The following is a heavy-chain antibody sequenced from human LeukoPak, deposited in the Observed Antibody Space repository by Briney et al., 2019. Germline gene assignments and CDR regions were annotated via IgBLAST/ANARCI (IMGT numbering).Heavy chain of an antibody. CDR2: ISSSSSYI. Sequence: GGSLRLSCAASGFTFSSYSMNWVREAPGKGLEWGSSISSSSSYIYYADSVKGRFTISRDNAKNSLYLQMNSLRAEDTAVYYCAKDALRIAVATDAFDIWGQGTMVTVSS. J-gene: IGHJ3*02. CDR3: AKDALRIAVATDAFDI. V-gene: IGHV3-21*01. CDR1: GFTFSSYS. D-gene: IGHD6-19*01.